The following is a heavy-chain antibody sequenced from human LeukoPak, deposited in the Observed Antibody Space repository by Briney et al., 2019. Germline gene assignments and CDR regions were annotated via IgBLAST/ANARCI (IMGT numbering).Heavy chain of an antibody. J-gene: IGHJ6*02. CDR1: GFTFSSYA. CDR2: ISYDGSNK. V-gene: IGHV3-30-3*01. Sequence: GGSLRLSCAASGFTFSSYAMHWVRQAPGKGLEWVAVISYDGSNKYYADSVKGQFTISRDNSKNTLYLQMNSLRAEDTAVYYCARSTAIVGRENYYYYGMDVWGQGTTVTVSS. CDR3: ARSTAIVGRENYYYYGMDV. D-gene: IGHD1-26*01.